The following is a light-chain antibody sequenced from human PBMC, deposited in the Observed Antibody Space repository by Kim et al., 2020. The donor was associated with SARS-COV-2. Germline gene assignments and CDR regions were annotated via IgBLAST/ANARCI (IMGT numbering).Light chain of an antibody. J-gene: IGKJ4*01. CDR2: AAS. CDR3: QQSYTTPWLT. Sequence: DIQMTQSPSSLAASVGDRVTIACRASQNINTYLNWYQQKPGEAPKLLIYAASTLQSGVPSRFSGSGSGTDFTLTISSLQPEDFAIYYCQQSYTTPWLTFGGGTKVDIK. V-gene: IGKV1-39*01. CDR1: QNINTY.